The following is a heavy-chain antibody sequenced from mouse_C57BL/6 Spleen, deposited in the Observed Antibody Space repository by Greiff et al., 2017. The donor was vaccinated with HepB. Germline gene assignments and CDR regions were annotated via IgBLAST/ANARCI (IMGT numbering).Heavy chain of an antibody. CDR3: AKSSYYYGGSYGWYFDV. J-gene: IGHJ1*03. CDR2: ISSGGSYT. V-gene: IGHV5-6*01. Sequence: EVQRVESGGDLVKPGGSLKLSCAASGFTFSSYGMSWVRQTPDKRLEWVATISSGGSYTYYPDSVKGRFTISRDNAKNTLYLQMSSLKSEDTAMYYCAKSSYYYGGSYGWYFDVWGTGTTVTVSS. D-gene: IGHD1-1*01. CDR1: GFTFSSYG.